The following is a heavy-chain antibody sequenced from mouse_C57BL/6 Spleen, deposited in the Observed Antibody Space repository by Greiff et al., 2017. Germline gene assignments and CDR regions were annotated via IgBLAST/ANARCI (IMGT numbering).Heavy chain of an antibody. CDR1: GFTFSDYG. CDR3: ARPYDYDGYYYAMDC. D-gene: IGHD2-4*01. V-gene: IGHV5-17*01. J-gene: IGHJ4*01. Sequence: EVMLVESGGGLVKPGGSLKLSCAASGFTFSDYGMHWVRQAPEKGLEWVAYISSGSSTIYYADTVKGRFTISRDNDKNTLFLQMTSLRSEDTAMYYCARPYDYDGYYYAMDCWGQGTSVTVSS. CDR2: ISSGSSTI.